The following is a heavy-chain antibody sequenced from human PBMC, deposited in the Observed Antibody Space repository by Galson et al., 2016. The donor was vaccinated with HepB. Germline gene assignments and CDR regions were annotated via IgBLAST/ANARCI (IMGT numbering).Heavy chain of an antibody. J-gene: IGHJ4*02. V-gene: IGHV3-49*04. CDR3: TREGGYCSTTSCYTAPVK. CDR2: MRSRAHGGTT. Sequence: SLRLSCAASGFTLGDFGVSWVRQAPGKGLEWVAFMRSRAHGGTTEYAASVKGRFSISRDDSENIAFLQMNSLKTEDTALCYCTREGGYCSTTSCYTAPVKWGQGTLVTVSS. D-gene: IGHD2-2*01. CDR1: GFTLGDFG.